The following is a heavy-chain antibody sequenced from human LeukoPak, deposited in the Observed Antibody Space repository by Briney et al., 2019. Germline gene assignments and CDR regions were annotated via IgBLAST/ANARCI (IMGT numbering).Heavy chain of an antibody. CDR2: ISSSGSTI. Sequence: PGGSLRLSCAASGFTFSSYAMSWVRQAPGKGLEWISYISSSGSTIYYADSVKGRFTISRDNAKNSLYLQMNSLRAEDTAVYYCASVQWLVRAFDYWGQGTLVTVSS. J-gene: IGHJ4*02. D-gene: IGHD6-19*01. CDR3: ASVQWLVRAFDY. CDR1: GFTFSSYA. V-gene: IGHV3-48*03.